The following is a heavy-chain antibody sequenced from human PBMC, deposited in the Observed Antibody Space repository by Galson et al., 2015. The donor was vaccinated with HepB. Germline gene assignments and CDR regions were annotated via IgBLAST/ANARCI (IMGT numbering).Heavy chain of an antibody. CDR3: ARAGYCSSTSCWDDAFDI. V-gene: IGHV3-30-3*01. J-gene: IGHJ3*02. CDR2: ISYDGSNK. Sequence: SLRLSCAASGFTFSSYAMHWVRQAPGKGLEWVAVISYDGSNKYYADSVKGRFTISRDNSKNTLYLQMNSLRAEDTAVYYCARAGYCSSTSCWDDAFDIWGQGTMVTVSS. D-gene: IGHD2-2*01. CDR1: GFTFSSYA.